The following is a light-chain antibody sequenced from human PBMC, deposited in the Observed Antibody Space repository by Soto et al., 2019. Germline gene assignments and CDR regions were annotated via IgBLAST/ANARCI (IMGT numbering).Light chain of an antibody. CDR2: EVN. J-gene: IGLJ1*01. Sequence: SVLTQPASVXASPGQSITISCTGTSSDVGGYKYVSWSQQHPGKAPKLMIFEVNSRPSVVSNRFSGSKSGNTASLTISGLRAEDEADYYCSSFSSSSTPYVFATGTKVPVL. CDR3: SSFSSSSTPYV. CDR1: SSDVGGYKY. V-gene: IGLV2-14*01.